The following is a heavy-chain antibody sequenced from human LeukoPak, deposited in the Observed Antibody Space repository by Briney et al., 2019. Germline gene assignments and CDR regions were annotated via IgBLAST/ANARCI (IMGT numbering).Heavy chain of an antibody. J-gene: IGHJ3*02. CDR1: VYTFTSYY. CDR2: INPSGGST. D-gene: IGHD1-1*01. Sequence: ASVKVSCKASVYTFTSYYTHWVRQAPGQGLEWMGIINPSGGSTSYAQKFQSGVTMTRDTSTSTVYMELSSLRSEDTAVYYCAREERYNWNDGDAFDIWGQGTMVTVSS. CDR3: AREERYNWNDGDAFDI. V-gene: IGHV1-46*01.